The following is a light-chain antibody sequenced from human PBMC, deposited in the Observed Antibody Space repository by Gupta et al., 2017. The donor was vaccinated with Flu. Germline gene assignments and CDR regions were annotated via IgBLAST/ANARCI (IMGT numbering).Light chain of an antibody. CDR2: EDT. J-gene: IGLJ3*02. CDR3: YSTDSSGNGL. V-gene: IGLV3-10*01. Sequence: SQLTHPPSVSVSPGQTARITCSGDTLSKKDAFWYHQKSGQAPVLVIYEDTKRPSVIPERFSASSSGTVTTLTISGAQVDDEGDYYCYSTDSSGNGLFGGGTTLTVL. CDR1: TLSKKD.